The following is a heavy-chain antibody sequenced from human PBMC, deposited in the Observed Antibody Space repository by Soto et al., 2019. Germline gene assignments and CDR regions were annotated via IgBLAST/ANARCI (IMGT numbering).Heavy chain of an antibody. V-gene: IGHV4-31*03. CDR2: ISYGGST. Sequence: QVQLQESGPGLVKPSQTLSLTCTVSGGSINSGGYCWSWIRQHPGKGLDWIGCISYGGSTSYNPSLKSRVTISADTSKNQFPLKLTSVTAADTAVYYCSRGILVWGQGALITVSS. CDR1: GGSINSGGYC. J-gene: IGHJ4*02. D-gene: IGHD5-18*01. CDR3: SRGILV.